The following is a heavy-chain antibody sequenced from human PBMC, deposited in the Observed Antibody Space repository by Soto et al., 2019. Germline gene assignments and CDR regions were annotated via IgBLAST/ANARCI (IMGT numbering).Heavy chain of an antibody. J-gene: IGHJ4*02. Sequence: QVQLVQSGAEVQKPGASVKVSCKASGYTFTNYDICWERQATGQELEWMGWMNTNSGRTGYAQKFQGRVTMTRDDAISKAYMELGSLRGGGTAVYYCARGTYCSGGSCAGRENDYWDEGTLVTVSS. CDR3: ARGTYCSGGSCAGRENDY. CDR1: GYTFTNYD. V-gene: IGHV1-8*01. D-gene: IGHD2-15*01. CDR2: MNTNSGRT.